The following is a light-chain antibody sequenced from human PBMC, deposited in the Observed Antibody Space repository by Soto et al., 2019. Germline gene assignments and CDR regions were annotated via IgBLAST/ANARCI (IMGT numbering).Light chain of an antibody. CDR1: QSISNW. CDR2: KAS. V-gene: IGKV1-5*03. CDR3: QQYNSYSIT. J-gene: IGKJ5*01. Sequence: IQMTQSPSTLSASVGDRVTISCRAGQSISNWLAWYQQKPGKAPKLLIYKASNLESGVPSRFTGSASGTEFTLTISSLQPDDFATYYCQQYNSYSITFGQGTRLEIK.